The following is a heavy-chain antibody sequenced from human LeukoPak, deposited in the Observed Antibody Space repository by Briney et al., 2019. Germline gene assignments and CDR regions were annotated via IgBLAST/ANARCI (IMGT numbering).Heavy chain of an antibody. Sequence: PGGSLRLSCAASGFSVTSNYMSWGRQAPGKGLEWVSIIYSDGNTYYSDSVKGRFTISRDNSKNTLHLQMNSLRAEDTAVYYCAGDGLMSSGTPYYYQYMDVWGKGTTVTVSS. CDR1: GFSVTSNY. CDR2: IYSDGNT. J-gene: IGHJ6*03. CDR3: AGDGLMSSGTPYYYQYMDV. D-gene: IGHD3-10*01. V-gene: IGHV3-53*01.